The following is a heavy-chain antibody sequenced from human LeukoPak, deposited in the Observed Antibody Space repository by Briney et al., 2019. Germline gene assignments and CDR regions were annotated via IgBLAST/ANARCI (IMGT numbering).Heavy chain of an antibody. D-gene: IGHD6-13*01. CDR3: AILPGYSSGWYEVNY. Sequence: GGSLRLPCAASGFTFSSYAMSWVRQAPGKGLEWVSGISGSGGSTHYADSVKGRFTISRDNSRNTLYLQMNSPRAEDTAVYYCAILPGYSSGWYEVNYWGQGTLVTVSS. CDR2: ISGSGGST. J-gene: IGHJ4*02. CDR1: GFTFSSYA. V-gene: IGHV3-23*01.